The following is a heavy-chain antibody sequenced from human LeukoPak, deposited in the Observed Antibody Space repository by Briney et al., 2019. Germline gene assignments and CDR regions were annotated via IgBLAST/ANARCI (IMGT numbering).Heavy chain of an antibody. D-gene: IGHD2-15*01. CDR3: ARGSNCSGGSCYQFDY. V-gene: IGHV4-59*01. Sequence: PSETLSLTCTVSGGSISSYYWSWIRQPPGKRLEWIGYIYYSGSTNYNPSLKSRVTISVDTSKNQFSLKLSSVTAADTAVYYCARGSNCSGGSCYQFDYWGQGTLVTVSS. CDR2: IYYSGST. J-gene: IGHJ4*02. CDR1: GGSISSYY.